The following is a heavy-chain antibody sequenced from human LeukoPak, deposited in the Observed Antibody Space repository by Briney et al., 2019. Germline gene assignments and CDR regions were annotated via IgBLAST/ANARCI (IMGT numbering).Heavy chain of an antibody. CDR1: GFTFSSYA. CDR2: ISYDGSNK. D-gene: IGHD1-26*01. V-gene: IGHV3-30-3*01. CDR3: ARDLVGFDY. J-gene: IGHJ4*02. Sequence: GGSLRLSCAASGFTFSSYAMHWVRQAPGKGLEWVAVISYDGSNKYYADSVKGRFTISRDNSKNTLYLQMNSLRAEDTAVYYCARDLVGFDYWGQGTLVTVSS.